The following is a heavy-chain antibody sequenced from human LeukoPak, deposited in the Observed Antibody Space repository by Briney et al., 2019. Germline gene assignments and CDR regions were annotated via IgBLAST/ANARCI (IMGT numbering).Heavy chain of an antibody. D-gene: IGHD6-19*01. Sequence: SETLSLTCTVSGGPISGYYWSWIRQPAGKGLEWIGRMHTSGSTNYNVSLKSRVTMSVDTSRNQFALKLSSVTAADTAIYCCARDLGSGWYDFWGQGTLVTVSS. CDR1: GGPISGYY. CDR3: ARDLGSGWYDF. J-gene: IGHJ5*01. CDR2: MHTSGST. V-gene: IGHV4-4*07.